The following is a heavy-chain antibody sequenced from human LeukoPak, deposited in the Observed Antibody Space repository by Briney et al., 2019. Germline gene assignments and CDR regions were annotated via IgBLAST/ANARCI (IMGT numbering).Heavy chain of an antibody. J-gene: IGHJ4*02. Sequence: HSGRSLRLSCAASGFTFDDYAMHWVRQAPGKGLEWVSGISWNSGSIGYADSVKGRFTISRDNSKNTLYLQMNSLRAEDTAVYYCAKDRPHSGWYVQRSSYFDYWGQGTLVTVSS. CDR3: AKDRPHSGWYVQRSSYFDY. CDR2: ISWNSGSI. D-gene: IGHD6-19*01. CDR1: GFTFDDYA. V-gene: IGHV3-9*01.